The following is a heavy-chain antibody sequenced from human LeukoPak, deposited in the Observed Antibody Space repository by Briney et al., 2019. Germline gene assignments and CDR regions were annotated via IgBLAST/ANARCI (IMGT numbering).Heavy chain of an antibody. CDR1: GGTFSSYA. J-gene: IGHJ6*03. Sequence: SVKVSCKASGGTFSSYAISWVRQAPGQGLEWMGGIIPIFGTANYAQKFQGRVIITADESTSTAYMELSSLRSDDTAVYYCARVRHLNYYYMDVWGKGTTATMSS. CDR3: ARVRHLNYYYMDV. CDR2: IIPIFGTA. V-gene: IGHV1-69*13.